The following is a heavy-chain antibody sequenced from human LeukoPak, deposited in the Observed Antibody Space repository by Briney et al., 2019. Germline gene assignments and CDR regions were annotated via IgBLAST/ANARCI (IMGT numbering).Heavy chain of an antibody. CDR3: ARDKLGGYGDY. V-gene: IGHV3-48*01. CDR2: ISSSSSTI. D-gene: IGHD5-12*01. Sequence: GGTLRLSCAASGITFSSYGMSWVRQAPGKGLEWVPYISSSSSTIYYADSVKGRFTISRDNAKNSLYLQMNSLRAEDTAVYYCARDKLGGYGDYWGQGTLVTVSS. J-gene: IGHJ4*02. CDR1: GITFSSYG.